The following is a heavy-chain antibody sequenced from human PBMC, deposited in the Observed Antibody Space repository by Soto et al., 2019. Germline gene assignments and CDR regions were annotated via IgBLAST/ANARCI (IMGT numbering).Heavy chain of an antibody. CDR3: ARDPLTRYDFWSGYYFDY. Sequence: QVQLVQSGAEVKKPGASVKVSCKASGYTFTSYAMHWVRQAPGQRLEWMGWINAGNGNTKYSQKFQGRVTITRDTSESTAYMELSSLRSEDTAVYYCARDPLTRYDFWSGYYFDYWGQGTLVTVSS. CDR1: GYTFTSYA. J-gene: IGHJ4*02. D-gene: IGHD3-3*01. V-gene: IGHV1-3*01. CDR2: INAGNGNT.